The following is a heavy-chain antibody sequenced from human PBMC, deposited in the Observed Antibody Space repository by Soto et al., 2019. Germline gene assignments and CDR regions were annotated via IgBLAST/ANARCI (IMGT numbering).Heavy chain of an antibody. CDR3: ARHNGPLYVGYYYDMDV. CDR2: IYYSGYT. V-gene: IGHV4-39*01. D-gene: IGHD3-16*01. J-gene: IGHJ6*02. Sequence: QLQLQESGPGLVKPSETLSLTCTVSGGSISSSSYYWGWIRQPPGKGQEWIGSIYYSGYTYYNPSLKSRVTISVDTSKNQFSLKLSSVTAADTAVYYCARHNGPLYVGYYYDMDVWGQGTTVTVSS. CDR1: GGSISSSSYY.